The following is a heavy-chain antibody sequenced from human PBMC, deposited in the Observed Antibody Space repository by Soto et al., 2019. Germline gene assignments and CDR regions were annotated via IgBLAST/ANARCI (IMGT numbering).Heavy chain of an antibody. J-gene: IGHJ5*02. D-gene: IGHD6-13*01. CDR2: IYYSGST. CDR3: ASSVAAAKLWFDP. Sequence: SETLSLTCTVSGGSISSYYWSWIRQPPGKGLEWIGYIYYSGSTNYNPSLKSRVTISVDTSKNQFSLKLSSVTAADTAVYYCASSVAAAKLWFDPWGQGTLVTVS. V-gene: IGHV4-59*01. CDR1: GGSISSYY.